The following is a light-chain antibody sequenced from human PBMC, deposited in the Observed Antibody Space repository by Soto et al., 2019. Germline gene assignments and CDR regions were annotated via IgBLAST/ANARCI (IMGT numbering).Light chain of an antibody. Sequence: EIVLTQSPATLSLSPGERATLSCRASQSVSIYLAGYQQKPGQAPRLLIYDASNRATGIPARFSGSGSGTDFTLTIRSLEPEDFAVYYCQQRSTLPWTVGQGTKVEMK. CDR1: QSVSIY. CDR2: DAS. J-gene: IGKJ1*01. CDR3: QQRSTLPWT. V-gene: IGKV3-11*01.